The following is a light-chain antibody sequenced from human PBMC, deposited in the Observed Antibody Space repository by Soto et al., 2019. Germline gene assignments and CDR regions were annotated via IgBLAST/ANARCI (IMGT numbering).Light chain of an antibody. J-gene: IGKJ5*01. CDR2: ATS. Sequence: RLPQSPSSLAASVRDRLTLTCRASRNVSSYLNWYQHKPGKGPTLLIHATSNLQIGVPSRFSGSGFGTEFTLTISSLGLEDFGTYYCQRSFKMPSFGQGTRLEIK. CDR3: QRSFKMPS. CDR1: RNVSSY. V-gene: IGKV1-39*01.